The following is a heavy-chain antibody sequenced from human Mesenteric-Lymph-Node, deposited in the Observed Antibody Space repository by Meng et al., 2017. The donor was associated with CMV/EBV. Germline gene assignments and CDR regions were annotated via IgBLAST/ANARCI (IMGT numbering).Heavy chain of an antibody. CDR3: ARDRSGSYYFAY. V-gene: IGHV4-38-2*02. Sequence: SETLSLTCTVSGYSISSGYYWGWIRQPPGKGLEWIGSIYHSGSTYYNPSLKSRVTISVDTSKNQFSLKLSSVTAADTAVYYCARDRSGSYYFAYWGQGTLVTVSS. CDR1: GYSISSGYY. CDR2: IYHSGST. J-gene: IGHJ4*02. D-gene: IGHD1-26*01.